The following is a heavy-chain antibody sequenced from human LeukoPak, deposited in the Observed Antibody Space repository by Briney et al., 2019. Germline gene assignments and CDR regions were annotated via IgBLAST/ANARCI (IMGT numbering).Heavy chain of an antibody. CDR2: IYSGGSP. J-gene: IGHJ4*02. CDR3: ARESSGYGFDF. V-gene: IGHV3-66*02. Sequence: PGGSLRLSCAASGFSVSSNHMSWVRQAPGKGLEWVSVIYSGGSPFYADSVKGRFTISRDNSKNILYLQMNSLRPEDTALYYCARESSGYGFDFWCQGTLVTVSS. CDR1: GFSVSSNH. D-gene: IGHD3-22*01.